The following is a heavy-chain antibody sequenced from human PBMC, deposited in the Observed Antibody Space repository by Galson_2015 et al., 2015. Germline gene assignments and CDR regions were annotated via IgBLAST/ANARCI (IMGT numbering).Heavy chain of an antibody. D-gene: IGHD6-19*01. CDR3: ARRSSGWYIGGDYYGMDV. CDR1: GYTFTGYY. J-gene: IGHJ6*02. CDR2: LNPNSGGT. Sequence: SVKVSCKASGYTFTGYYMHWVRQAPGQGLEWMGWLNPNSGGTNYAQKFQGWVTMTRDTSISTAYMELSRLRSDDTAVYYCARRSSGWYIGGDYYGMDVWGQGTTVTVSS. V-gene: IGHV1-2*04.